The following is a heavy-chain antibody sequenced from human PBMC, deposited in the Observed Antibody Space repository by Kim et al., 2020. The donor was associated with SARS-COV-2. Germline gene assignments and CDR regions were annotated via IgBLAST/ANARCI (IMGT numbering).Heavy chain of an antibody. Sequence: GGSLRLSCAASGFTFSSYWMSWVRQAPGKGLEWVANIKQDGSEKYYVDSVKGRFTISRDNAKNSLYLQMNSLRAEDTAVYYCARDLRVYYDSSGYTFDYWGQGTLVTVSS. CDR3: ARDLRVYYDSSGYTFDY. V-gene: IGHV3-7*01. CDR2: IKQDGSEK. CDR1: GFTFSSYW. J-gene: IGHJ4*02. D-gene: IGHD3-22*01.